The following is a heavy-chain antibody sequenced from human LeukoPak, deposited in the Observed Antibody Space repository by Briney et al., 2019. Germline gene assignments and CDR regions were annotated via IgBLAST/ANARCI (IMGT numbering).Heavy chain of an antibody. CDR1: GFIFGSYA. CDR2: ISYDGSIK. V-gene: IGHV3-30*04. J-gene: IGHJ4*02. D-gene: IGHD6-19*01. CDR3: ARGWLVPARYFDY. Sequence: GGSLRLSCAASGFIFGSYAMHWVRQAPGKGLEWVAVISYDGSIKYYADSVKGRFTISRDNSKNTLYLQMNSLRAEDTAVYYCARGWLVPARYFDYWGQGTLVTVSS.